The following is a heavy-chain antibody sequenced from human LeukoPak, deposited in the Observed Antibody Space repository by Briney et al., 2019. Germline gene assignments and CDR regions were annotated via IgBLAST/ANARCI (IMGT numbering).Heavy chain of an antibody. Sequence: SETLSLTCAVYGGSFSGYYWSWIRQPPGKGLEWIGEINHSGSTNYNPSLKSRVTISVDTSKNQFSLKLSSVTAADTAVYYCARSTTVVRKFDYWGQGTLVTVSS. J-gene: IGHJ4*02. D-gene: IGHD4-23*01. CDR3: ARSTTVVRKFDY. CDR2: INHSGST. V-gene: IGHV4-34*01. CDR1: GGSFSGYY.